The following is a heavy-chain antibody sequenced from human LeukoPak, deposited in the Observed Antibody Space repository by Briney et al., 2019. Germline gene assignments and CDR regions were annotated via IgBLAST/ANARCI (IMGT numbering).Heavy chain of an antibody. Sequence: SETLYLTCTVSGGSISSGGYYWSWIRQPPGKGLEWIGYIYHSGSTYYNPSLKSRVTISVDRSKNQFSLKLSSVTAADTAVYYCARGGGPTVVTPDYFDYWGQGTLVTVSS. V-gene: IGHV4-30-2*01. J-gene: IGHJ4*02. D-gene: IGHD4-23*01. CDR1: GGSISSGGYY. CDR3: ARGGGPTVVTPDYFDY. CDR2: IYHSGST.